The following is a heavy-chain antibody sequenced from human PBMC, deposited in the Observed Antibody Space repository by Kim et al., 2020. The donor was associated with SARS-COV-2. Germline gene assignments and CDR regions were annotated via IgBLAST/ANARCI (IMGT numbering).Heavy chain of an antibody. V-gene: IGHV3-30*18. Sequence: GGSLRLSCAASGFTFSSYGMHWVRQAPGKGLEWVAVISYDGSNKYYADSVKGRFTISRDNSKNTLYLQMNSLRAEDTAVYYCAKDLYYGSGSYFPAAHYYYGMDVWGQGTTVTVSS. CDR1: GFTFSSYG. CDR2: ISYDGSNK. CDR3: AKDLYYGSGSYFPAAHYYYGMDV. D-gene: IGHD3-10*01. J-gene: IGHJ6*02.